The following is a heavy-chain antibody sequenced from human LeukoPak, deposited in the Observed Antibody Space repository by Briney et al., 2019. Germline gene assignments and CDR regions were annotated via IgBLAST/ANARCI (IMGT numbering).Heavy chain of an antibody. J-gene: IGHJ3*02. CDR1: GFTFSSYG. V-gene: IGHV3-30*02. CDR3: ARDRDPLAFEI. CDR2: IRYDGTKK. Sequence: RPGGSLRLSCAASGFTFSSYGMHWVRQAPGKGLEWAAFIRYDGTKKFYADSVKGRFTISGDNSKNTLYLQMNSLRDEDTAVFYCARDRDPLAFEIWGQGTMVTVSS.